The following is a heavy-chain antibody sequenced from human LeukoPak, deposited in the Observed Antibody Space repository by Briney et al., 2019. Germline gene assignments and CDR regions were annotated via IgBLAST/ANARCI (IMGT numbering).Heavy chain of an antibody. Sequence: ASVKVSCKASGYAFTLYGIHWGRQAPGQGLELVGLINPNSGGTNFAQKFQGRGTITRDTSISPAYMELRRLRSDDTAVYYCARAGQYSDSSGYYATSVDYWGQGTLVTVSS. CDR1: GYAFTLYG. CDR2: INPNSGGT. V-gene: IGHV1-2*02. J-gene: IGHJ4*02. CDR3: ARAGQYSDSSGYYATSVDY. D-gene: IGHD3-22*01.